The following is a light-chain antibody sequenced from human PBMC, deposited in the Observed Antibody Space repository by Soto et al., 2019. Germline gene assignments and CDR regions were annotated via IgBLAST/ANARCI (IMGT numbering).Light chain of an antibody. CDR3: QHYYSYPYT. Sequence: DIHMDQSPSALSASVGDRVTITCRASQDVSHWLAWYQQKPGQAPKLVIYKASSLESGVPSRFSGRGSGTEFTLTIRDLQPDDFATYYCQHYYSYPYTFGQGTSLEIK. J-gene: IGKJ2*01. V-gene: IGKV1-5*03. CDR2: KAS. CDR1: QDVSHW.